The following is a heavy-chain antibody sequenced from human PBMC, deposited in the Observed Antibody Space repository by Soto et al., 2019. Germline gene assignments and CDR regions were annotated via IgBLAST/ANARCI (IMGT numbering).Heavy chain of an antibody. Sequence: SETLSLTCTVSGGSISSYYWSWIRQPPGKGLLCIVFIFYIGSTNYNPSLKSRFTIYVDTSKNHFSLKLSFVTAADTALFYCARGRGGWFINQLLNAFDIWGQGTMVTVSS. J-gene: IGHJ3*02. CDR2: IFYIGST. CDR3: ARGRGGWFINQLLNAFDI. CDR1: GGSISSYY. D-gene: IGHD2-2*01. V-gene: IGHV4-59*01.